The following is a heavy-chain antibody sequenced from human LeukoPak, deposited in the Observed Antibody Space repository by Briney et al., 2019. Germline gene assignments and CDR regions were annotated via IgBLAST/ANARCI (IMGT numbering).Heavy chain of an antibody. J-gene: IGHJ5*02. CDR2: FSGSGGGT. D-gene: IGHD3-3*01. Sequence: GGSLRLSCAASGFTFSSYAMSWVRQAPGKGLEWVSAFSGSGGGTYYADSVKGRFTISRDNSKNTLYLQMNSLRAEDTAVYYCARDSDYDFWSGYPNRFDPWGQGTLVTVSS. CDR3: ARDSDYDFWSGYPNRFDP. V-gene: IGHV3-23*01. CDR1: GFTFSSYA.